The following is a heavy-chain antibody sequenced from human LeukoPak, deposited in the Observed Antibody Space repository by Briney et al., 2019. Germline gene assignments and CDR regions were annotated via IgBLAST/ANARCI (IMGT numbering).Heavy chain of an antibody. CDR2: ISAYNGNT. CDR3: ARSMITLRYLAY. Sequence: ASVKVSCKASGYTFSNYGISWVRQAPGQGLEWMGWISAYNGNTNYAQKLQGRVTMTTDTSTSTAYMELRSLRSDDTAVYYCARSMITLRYLAYWGQGTLVTVSS. J-gene: IGHJ4*02. D-gene: IGHD3-16*01. V-gene: IGHV1-18*01. CDR1: GYTFSNYG.